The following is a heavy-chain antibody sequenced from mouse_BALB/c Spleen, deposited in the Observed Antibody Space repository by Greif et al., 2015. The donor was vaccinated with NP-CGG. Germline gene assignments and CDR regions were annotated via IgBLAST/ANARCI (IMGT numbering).Heavy chain of an antibody. J-gene: IGHJ3*01. CDR3: ARSGDFGYYGSSPWFAY. CDR1: GYAFSSYW. V-gene: IGHV1-80*01. D-gene: IGHD1-1*01. Sequence: VQLQQSGAELVRPGSSVKISCKASGYAFSSYWMNWVKQRPGQGLEWIGQIYPGDGDTNYNGKFKGKATLTADKSSSTAYMQLSSLTSEDSAVYFCARSGDFGYYGSSPWFAYWGQGTLVTVSA. CDR2: IYPGDGDT.